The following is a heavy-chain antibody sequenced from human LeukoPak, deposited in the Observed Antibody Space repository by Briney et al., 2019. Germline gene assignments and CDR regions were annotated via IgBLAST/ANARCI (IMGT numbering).Heavy chain of an antibody. D-gene: IGHD2-15*01. CDR2: INTDGSST. CDR1: GFTFSSYW. Sequence: GGSLRLSCAASGFTFSSYWMHWVRQAPGKGLVWVSRINTDGSSTSYADSVKGRFTISRDNAKNTLYLQMNSLRAEDTAVYYCARSDCSGGSCYYFDYWGQGTLVTVSS. V-gene: IGHV3-74*01. CDR3: ARSDCSGGSCYYFDY. J-gene: IGHJ4*02.